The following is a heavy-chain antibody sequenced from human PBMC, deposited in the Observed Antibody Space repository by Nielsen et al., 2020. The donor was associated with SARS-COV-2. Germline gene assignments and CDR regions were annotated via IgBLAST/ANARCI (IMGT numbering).Heavy chain of an antibody. CDR2: IKQDGSEK. D-gene: IGHD1-26*01. CDR3: ARDSTGSYDY. V-gene: IGHV3-7*03. J-gene: IGHJ4*02. Sequence: GESLKISCAASGFTFSSYWMSWVRQAPGKGLEWVANIKQDGSEKYYVDSVKGRFTISRDNAKNSLYLQMNNLRAEDTAVYYCARDSTGSYDYWGQGTLVTVSS. CDR1: GFTFSSYW.